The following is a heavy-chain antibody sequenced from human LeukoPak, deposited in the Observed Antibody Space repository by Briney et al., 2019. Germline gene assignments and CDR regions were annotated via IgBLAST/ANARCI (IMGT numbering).Heavy chain of an antibody. D-gene: IGHD5-12*01. J-gene: IGHJ4*02. Sequence: SETLSLTCTVSGGSISSSSYYWGWIRQPTGKGLEWIGSIYYSGSTYYNPSLKSRVTISVDTSKNQFSLKLSSVTAADTAVYYCATSGYDTSPEYWGQGTLVTVSS. CDR1: GGSISSSSYY. V-gene: IGHV4-39*01. CDR3: ATSGYDTSPEY. CDR2: IYYSGST.